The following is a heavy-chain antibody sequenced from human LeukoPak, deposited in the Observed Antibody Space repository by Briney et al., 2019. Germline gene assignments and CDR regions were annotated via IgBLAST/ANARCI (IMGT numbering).Heavy chain of an antibody. Sequence: AGGSLRLSCAASGFTFSSYAMSWVRQAPGKGLEWVSAISGSGGSTYYADSVKGRFTISRDNSKNTLYLQMNSLRAEDTAVYYRARAPRMVHFDYWGQGTLVTVSS. V-gene: IGHV3-23*01. CDR3: ARAPRMVHFDY. CDR1: GFTFSSYA. J-gene: IGHJ4*02. D-gene: IGHD6-13*01. CDR2: ISGSGGST.